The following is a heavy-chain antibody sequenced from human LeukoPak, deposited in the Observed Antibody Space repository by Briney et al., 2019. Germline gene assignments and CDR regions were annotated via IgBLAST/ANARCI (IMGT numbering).Heavy chain of an antibody. CDR2: IADNGEAT. Sequence: LSLTCAASGFAFGSHPMSWVRQAPEKGLEWVSGIADNGEATYYGDSVKGRFTISRDNSKSALYLELNGLRAEDTAVYFCAKHHYDILLSHFDSWGQGTLVAVSS. CDR3: AKHHYDILLSHFDS. CDR1: GFAFGSHP. V-gene: IGHV3-23*01. J-gene: IGHJ4*02. D-gene: IGHD3-9*01.